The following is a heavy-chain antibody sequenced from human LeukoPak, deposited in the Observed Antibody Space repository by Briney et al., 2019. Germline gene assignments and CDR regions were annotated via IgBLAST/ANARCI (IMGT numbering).Heavy chain of an antibody. CDR3: ARHRTYYYFDY. V-gene: IGHV4-39*01. J-gene: IGHJ4*02. D-gene: IGHD2-21*01. Sequence: SETLSLTCTVSGGPISSSSYYWGWIRQPPGKGLEWIGSIYYSGSTYYNPSLKSRVTISVDTSKNQFSLKLSSVTAADTAVYYCARHRTYYYFDYWGQGTLVTVSS. CDR2: IYYSGST. CDR1: GGPISSSSYY.